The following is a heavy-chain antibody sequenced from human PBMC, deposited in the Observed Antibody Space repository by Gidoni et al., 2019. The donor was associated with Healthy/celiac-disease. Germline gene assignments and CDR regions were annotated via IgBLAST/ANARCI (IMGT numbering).Heavy chain of an antibody. CDR2: ISGSGGST. Sequence: EVQLLESGGGLVQPGGSLRLSCAASGFTFSSYAMSWVRQAPGKGLEWVSAISGSGGSTYYADSVKGRFTISRDNSKNTLYLQMNSLRAEDTAVYYCAKDPPSRGGSSYYYYMDVWGKGTTVTVSS. V-gene: IGHV3-23*01. CDR3: AKDPPSRGGSSYYYYMDV. D-gene: IGHD2-15*01. J-gene: IGHJ6*03. CDR1: GFTFSSYA.